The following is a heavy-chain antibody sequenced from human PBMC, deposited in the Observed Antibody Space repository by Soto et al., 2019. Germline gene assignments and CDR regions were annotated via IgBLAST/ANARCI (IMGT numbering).Heavy chain of an antibody. CDR1: GFTFSSYG. D-gene: IGHD5-12*01. V-gene: IGHV3-30*18. CDR2: ISYDGSNK. J-gene: IGHJ6*02. CDR3: AKSDYDLFVLGQGPGAYYYYGMDV. Sequence: PGGSLRLSCAASGFTFSSYGMHWVRQAPGKGLEWVAVISYDGSNKYYADSVKGRFTISRDNSKNTLYLQMNSLRAEDTAVYYCAKSDYDLFVLGQGPGAYYYYGMDVWGQGTTVTVSS.